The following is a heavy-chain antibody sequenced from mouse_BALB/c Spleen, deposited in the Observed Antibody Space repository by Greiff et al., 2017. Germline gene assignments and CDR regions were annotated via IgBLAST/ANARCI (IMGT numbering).Heavy chain of an antibody. D-gene: IGHD2-4*01. CDR3: TGIRDYHPYYYAMDY. CDR2: IRLKSDNYAT. Sequence: DVMLVESGGGLVQPGGSMKLSCVASGFTFSSYWMSWVRQSPEKGLEWVAEIRLKSDNYATHYAESVKGKFTISRDDSKSRLYLQMNSLRAEDTGIYYCTGIRDYHPYYYAMDYWGQGTSVTVSS. J-gene: IGHJ4*01. CDR1: GFTFSSYW. V-gene: IGHV6-3*01.